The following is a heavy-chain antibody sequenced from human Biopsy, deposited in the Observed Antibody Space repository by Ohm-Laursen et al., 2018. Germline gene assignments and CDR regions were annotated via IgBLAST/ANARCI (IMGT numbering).Heavy chain of an antibody. CDR2: IISVHDIA. CDR1: GGTFTRYA. J-gene: IGHJ6*02. D-gene: IGHD2-15*01. Sequence: SVKVSCKPSGGTFTRYAMHWVRQAPGQGLEWMGRIISVHDIANYAQKFQGRVTITADKSTSTAYMELRNLRSEDTAVYYCARTLVDCTSGTCYDVGDGMDVWGQGTTVIVSS. CDR3: ARTLVDCTSGTCYDVGDGMDV. V-gene: IGHV1-69*04.